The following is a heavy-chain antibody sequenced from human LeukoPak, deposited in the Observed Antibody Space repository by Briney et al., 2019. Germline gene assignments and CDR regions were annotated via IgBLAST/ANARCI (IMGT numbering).Heavy chain of an antibody. CDR1: GFTLSSYA. CDR2: IRNDGSNK. J-gene: IGHJ6*03. Sequence: GGSLRLSCAASGFTLSSYAMSWVRQAPGKGLEWVAFIRNDGSNKYYTDSVKGRFTISRDNSKNTLYLQMNSLRAEDTAVYYCAKGRGWEASYYYYYMDVWGKGTTVTISS. V-gene: IGHV3-30*02. D-gene: IGHD1-26*01. CDR3: AKGRGWEASYYYYYMDV.